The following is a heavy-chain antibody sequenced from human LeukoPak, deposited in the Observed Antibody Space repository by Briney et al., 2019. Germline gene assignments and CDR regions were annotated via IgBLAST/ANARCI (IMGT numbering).Heavy chain of an antibody. CDR3: ARASVENTLRIDDY. D-gene: IGHD2-15*01. J-gene: IGHJ4*02. Sequence: VASVKVSCKASGYTFTYYYMHWVRQAPGQGLEWMGWINPYSGDTNYAQKFQGRVTMTRDTSTTTAYMDLSRLKSDDTAVYYCARASVENTLRIDDYWGQGTLVTVSS. CDR1: GYTFTYYY. CDR2: INPYSGDT. V-gene: IGHV1-2*02.